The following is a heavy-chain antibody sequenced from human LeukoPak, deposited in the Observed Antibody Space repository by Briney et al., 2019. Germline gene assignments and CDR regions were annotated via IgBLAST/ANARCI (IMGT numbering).Heavy chain of an antibody. J-gene: IGHJ6*03. V-gene: IGHV5-51*01. CDR3: ARIAARPDKGYYYYYMDV. CDR2: IYPGDSDT. D-gene: IGHD6-6*01. CDR1: GYSFTSYW. Sequence: GESLKISCKGSGYSFTSYWIGWVRQMPGKGLEWMGIIYPGDSDTRYSPSFQGQVTISADESISTAYLQWSSLKASDIAMYYCARIAARPDKGYYYYYMDVWGKGTTVTVSS.